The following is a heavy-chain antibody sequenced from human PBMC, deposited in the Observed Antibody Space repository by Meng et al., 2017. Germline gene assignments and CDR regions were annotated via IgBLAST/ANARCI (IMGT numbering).Heavy chain of an antibody. V-gene: IGHV3-23*04. CDR3: AKLIAPSAY. CDR2: IGGSGGST. CDR1: GFTLSSYG. J-gene: IGHJ4*02. D-gene: IGHD2/OR15-2a*01. Sequence: VQRVGSGGGLVQPGGSLRLSCAASGFTLSSYGMTWVRQAPGKGLEWVSAIGGSGGSTYYADSVKGRFTISRDNSKNTLYLQMNSLRVEDTAVYYCAKLIAPSAYWGQGTLVTVSS.